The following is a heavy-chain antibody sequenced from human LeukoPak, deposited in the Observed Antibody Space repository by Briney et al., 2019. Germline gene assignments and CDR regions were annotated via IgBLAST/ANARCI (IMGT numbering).Heavy chain of an antibody. V-gene: IGHV1-18*01. Sequence: ASVKVSCKASGYTFSSYAISWVRQAPGQGPEWVGWISAYNGKINYSQKFQGRVAMTTDTSTSTAYMELRSLRSDDKAVYYCARDLGAEPATIFFDYWGQGTLVTVSS. CDR3: ARDLGAEPATIFFDY. J-gene: IGHJ4*02. CDR2: ISAYNGKI. D-gene: IGHD5-24*01. CDR1: GYTFSSYA.